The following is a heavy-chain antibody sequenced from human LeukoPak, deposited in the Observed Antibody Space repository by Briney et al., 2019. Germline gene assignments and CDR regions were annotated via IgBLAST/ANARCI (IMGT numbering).Heavy chain of an antibody. D-gene: IGHD2-15*01. CDR3: AGGQGWHFDL. V-gene: IGHV3-7*01. CDR2: IKHDGSEE. Sequence: TGGSLRLSRAASGITFSSLWMSWFRQAPGKGLEWVADIKHDGSEEHYVASVKGRFTISRDNAKLYLQMNSLRAEDTAVYYCAGGQGWHFDLWGRGTLITVSS. J-gene: IGHJ2*01. CDR1: GITFSSLW.